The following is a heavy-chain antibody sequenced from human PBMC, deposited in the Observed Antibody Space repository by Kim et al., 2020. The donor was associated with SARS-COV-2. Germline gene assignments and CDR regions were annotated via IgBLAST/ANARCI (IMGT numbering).Heavy chain of an antibody. J-gene: IGHJ4*02. CDR1: GGSISSGSYY. V-gene: IGHV4-61*02. D-gene: IGHD3-10*01. Sequence: SETLSLTCTVSGGSISSGSYYWSWIRQPAGKGLEWIGRIYTSGSTNYNPSLKSRVTISVDTSKNQFSLKLSSVTAADTAVYYCARSRGSGSYYRHFDYWGQGTLVTVSS. CDR3: ARSRGSGSYYRHFDY. CDR2: IYTSGST.